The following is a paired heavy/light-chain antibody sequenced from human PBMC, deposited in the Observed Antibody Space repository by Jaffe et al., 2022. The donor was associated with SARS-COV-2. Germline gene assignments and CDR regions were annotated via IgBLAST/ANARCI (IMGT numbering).Heavy chain of an antibody. CDR2: VYYSGST. CDR1: GGSISSSDYY. V-gene: IGHV4-39*01. CDR3: ARHKEAFSPSGSGSLDAFFDF. Sequence: QLPLQESGPRLVKPSETLSLTCTVSGGSISSSDYYWGWVRQPPGKGLDWIGNVYYSGSTFYNPSLKSRVTLSIDTSKNQFTLKLSSVTAADTAVYYCARHKEAFSPSGSGSLDAFFDFWGQGTLVTVSS. D-gene: IGHD3-10*01. J-gene: IGHJ4*02.
Light chain of an antibody. CDR2: SNN. CDR1: SFNIGGNT. V-gene: IGLV1-44*01. Sequence: QSVLTQPPSASATPGQRVTISCSGSSFNIGGNTVTWYQQLPGTAPKLLIYSNNQRPSGVPDRFSGSKSGTSASLAISGLQSDDEADYYCAAFDDSQNGPVFGGGTQLIVL. J-gene: IGLJ7*01. CDR3: AAFDDSQNGPV.